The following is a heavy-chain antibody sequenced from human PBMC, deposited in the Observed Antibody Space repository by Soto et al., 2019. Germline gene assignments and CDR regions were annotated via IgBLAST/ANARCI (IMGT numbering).Heavy chain of an antibody. J-gene: IGHJ4*02. Sequence: PGGSLRLSCAASGFTFSSYAMSWVRQAPGKGLEWVSAISGSGGSTYYADSVKGRFTISRDNSKNTLYLQMNSLSAEDTAVYYCAKASYYYDSSGYYLEGYYFDYWGQGTLVTVSS. CDR1: GFTFSSYA. CDR3: AKASYYYDSSGYYLEGYYFDY. V-gene: IGHV3-23*01. D-gene: IGHD3-22*01. CDR2: ISGSGGST.